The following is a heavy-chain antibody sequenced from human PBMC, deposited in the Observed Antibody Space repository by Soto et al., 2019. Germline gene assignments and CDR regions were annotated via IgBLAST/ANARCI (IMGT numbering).Heavy chain of an antibody. CDR3: ARAHCSGGSCYSVQHWFDP. CDR1: GGSISSSNW. Sequence: QVQLQESGPGLVKPSGTLSLTCAVSGGSISSSNWWSWVRQPPGKGLEWIGEMYHSGSTNHNPSLKSRVTVPVDNYNSQFALRVSSVTAEDTDVYYCARAHCSGGSCYSVQHWFDPWGQGTLVTVSS. CDR2: MYHSGST. J-gene: IGHJ5*02. V-gene: IGHV4-4*02. D-gene: IGHD2-15*01.